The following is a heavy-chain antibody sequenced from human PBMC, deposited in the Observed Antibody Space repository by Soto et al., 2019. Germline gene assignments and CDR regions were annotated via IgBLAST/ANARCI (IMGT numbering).Heavy chain of an antibody. CDR3: ARESSLAAADPEDPYEPDRKKSYYYYYGMDV. V-gene: IGHV3-74*01. J-gene: IGHJ6*02. D-gene: IGHD6-13*01. CDR2: INSDGSST. Sequence: GGSLRLSCAASGFTFSSYWMHWVRQAPGKGLVWVSRINSDGSSTSYADSVKGRFTISRDNAKNTLYLQMNSLRAEDTAVYYCARESSLAAADPEDPYEPDRKKSYYYYYGMDVWGQGTTVTVSS. CDR1: GFTFSSYW.